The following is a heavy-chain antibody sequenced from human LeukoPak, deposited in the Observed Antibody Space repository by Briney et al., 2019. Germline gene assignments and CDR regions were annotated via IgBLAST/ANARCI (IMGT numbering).Heavy chain of an antibody. CDR2: ISSSSSYI. D-gene: IGHD6-19*01. CDR1: GFTFSSYS. J-gene: IGHJ4*02. CDR3: ARDRPSLGIIAVAGSFDY. V-gene: IGHV3-21*01. Sequence: GGSLRLSCAASGFTFSSYSMNWVRQAPGKGLEWVSSISSSSSYIYYADSVKGRFTISRDNAKNSLYLQMNSLRAEDTAVYYCARDRPSLGIIAVAGSFDYWGQGTLVTVSS.